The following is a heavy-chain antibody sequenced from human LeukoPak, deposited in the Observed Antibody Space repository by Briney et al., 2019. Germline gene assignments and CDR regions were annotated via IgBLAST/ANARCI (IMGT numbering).Heavy chain of an antibody. Sequence: SETLSLTCTVSGGSISSSSYYWGWIRQPPGKGLEWIGSIYYSGSTYYNPSLKSRVTISVDTSKNQFSLKLSSVTAADTAVYYCARHWVVVTARDNWFDPWGLGTLVTVSS. CDR3: ARHWVVVTARDNWFDP. V-gene: IGHV4-39*01. CDR1: GGSISSSSYY. J-gene: IGHJ5*02. CDR2: IYYSGST. D-gene: IGHD2-21*02.